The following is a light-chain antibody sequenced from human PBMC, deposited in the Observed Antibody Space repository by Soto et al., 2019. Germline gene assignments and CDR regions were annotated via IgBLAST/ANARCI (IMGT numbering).Light chain of an antibody. J-gene: IGLJ1*01. V-gene: IGLV2-8*01. Sequence: QSVLTQPPSASGAPGQSVTISCTGTSDDVVIYNHVSWYPHHPGKAPKLMFYEVSMRPSGVPDRFSGSKSGNAASLTASGLQAVVVADYYFISYGGINNVYYVXPTGTKVTFL. CDR2: EVS. CDR1: SDDVVIYNH. CDR3: ISYGGINNVYYV.